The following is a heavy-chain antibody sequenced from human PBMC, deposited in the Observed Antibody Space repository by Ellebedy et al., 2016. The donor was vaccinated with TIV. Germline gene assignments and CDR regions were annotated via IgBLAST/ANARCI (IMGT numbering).Heavy chain of an antibody. CDR3: ASIRTDNDY. CDR2: IVGDGSDT. V-gene: IGHV3-74*01. D-gene: IGHD2-15*01. CDR1: GFSFSGYW. J-gene: IGHJ4*02. Sequence: GGSLRPSCAASGFSFSGYWMHWVRQAPGKGLLWVSRIVGDGSDTKYAESVKGRFTISRDNAKNTVSLQMNSLRAEDTAVYYCASIRTDNDYWGQGTLVIVSS.